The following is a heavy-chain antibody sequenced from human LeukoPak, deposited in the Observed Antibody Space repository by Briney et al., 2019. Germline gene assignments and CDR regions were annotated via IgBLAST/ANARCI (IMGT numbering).Heavy chain of an antibody. CDR3: ARRVYSSSSGFDY. CDR1: GGSISSSSYH. D-gene: IGHD6-13*01. Sequence: SETLSLTCTVSGGSISSSSYHWGWIRQPPGKELEWIGTIYYSGSTYYNPSLKSRVTISVDTSKNQFSLKLSSVIAADTAVYYCARRVYSSSSGFDYWGQGTLVTVSS. J-gene: IGHJ4*02. CDR2: IYYSGST. V-gene: IGHV4-39*01.